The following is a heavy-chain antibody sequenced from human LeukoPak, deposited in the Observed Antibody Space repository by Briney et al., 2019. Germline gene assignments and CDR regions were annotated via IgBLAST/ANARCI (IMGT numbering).Heavy chain of an antibody. CDR2: ISSSGSTI. V-gene: IGHV3-48*03. J-gene: IGHJ4*02. CDR3: ARALAVSGHNFDF. Sequence: GGSLRLSCAASGFTFSSYEMNWVRQAPGKGLEWVSYISSSGSTIYYADSVKGRFTISRDNAKNTLYLQMNSLRAEDTAVYYCARALAVSGHNFDFWGQGTLVTVSS. D-gene: IGHD6-19*01. CDR1: GFTFSSYE.